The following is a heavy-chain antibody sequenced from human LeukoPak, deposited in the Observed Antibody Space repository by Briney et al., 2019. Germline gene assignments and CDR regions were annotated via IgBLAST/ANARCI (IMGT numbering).Heavy chain of an antibody. CDR2: IYYSGST. CDR1: GGSFSGYY. D-gene: IGHD1-26*01. J-gene: IGHJ5*02. CDR3: ARAREWELEGWFDP. Sequence: SETLSLTCAVYGGSFSGYYWSWIRQPPGKGLEWIGYIYYSGSTNYNPSLKSRVTISVDTSKNQFSLKLSSVTAADTAVYYCARAREWELEGWFDPWGQGTLVTVSS. V-gene: IGHV4-59*01.